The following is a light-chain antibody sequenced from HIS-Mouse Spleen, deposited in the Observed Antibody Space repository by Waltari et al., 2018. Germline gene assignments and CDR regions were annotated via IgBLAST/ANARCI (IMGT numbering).Light chain of an antibody. Sequence: SYELTQPPSVSVAPGQTARITCGGNNIGSNSVHWYQQKPGQAPVLDVYDDSDRPSGIPERFSGSNSGNTATLTISRVEAGDEADYYCQVWDSSSDHRVFGGGTKLTVL. J-gene: IGLJ3*02. CDR1: NIGSNS. CDR3: QVWDSSSDHRV. V-gene: IGLV3-21*02. CDR2: DDS.